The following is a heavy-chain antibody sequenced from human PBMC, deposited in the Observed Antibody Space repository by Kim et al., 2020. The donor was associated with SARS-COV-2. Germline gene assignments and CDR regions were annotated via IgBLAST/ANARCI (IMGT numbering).Heavy chain of an antibody. J-gene: IGHJ2*01. D-gene: IGHD3-3*01. CDR3: AKELEYCFGL. V-gene: IGHV3-23*01. Sequence: STYYADSVKVRFTISRDNTKNTLYLQMNSLRAEDTAVYYCAKELEYCFGLWGRGTRVTVSS. CDR2: ST.